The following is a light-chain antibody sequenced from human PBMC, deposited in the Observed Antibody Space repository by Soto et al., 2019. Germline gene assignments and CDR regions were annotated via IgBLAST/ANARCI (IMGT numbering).Light chain of an antibody. Sequence: QSVLTQPASVSGSPGQSITISCTGTSSDVGGYNYVSWYQQHPGQAPKLMIYEVSKRPSGVPDRFSGSKSGNTASLTVSGLQAEDEADYYCSSYGGSNNYVFGTGTKVTVL. J-gene: IGLJ1*01. CDR2: EVS. V-gene: IGLV2-8*01. CDR1: SSDVGGYNY. CDR3: SSYGGSNNYV.